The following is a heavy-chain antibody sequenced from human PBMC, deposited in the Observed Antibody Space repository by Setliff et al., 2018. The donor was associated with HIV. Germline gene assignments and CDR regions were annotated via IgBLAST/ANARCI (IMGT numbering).Heavy chain of an antibody. CDR2: INPNSGDT. D-gene: IGHD4-4*01. CDR1: GYTFTAYY. J-gene: IGHJ4*02. CDR3: ARVTVSGRGLHF. V-gene: IGHV1-2*02. Sequence: VASVKVSCKSSGYTFTAYYLHWVRQAPGQGLEWMGWINPNSGDTAYAQKFRGRVTMTRVTSISTAYMELTRLTSDDTAVYYCARVTVSGRGLHFWGQGTLVTVSS.